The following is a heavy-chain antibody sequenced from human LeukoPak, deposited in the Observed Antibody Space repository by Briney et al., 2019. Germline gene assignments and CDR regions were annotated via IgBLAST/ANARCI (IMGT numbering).Heavy chain of an antibody. D-gene: IGHD2-2*01. J-gene: IGHJ4*02. CDR2: INSDGSST. Sequence: PGGSLRLSCAASGVTFSSYWMHWVRQAPGKGLVWVSRINSDGSSTNYADSVKGRFTISRDNAKNTLYLQMNSLRAEDTAVYYCARGLCSSTSCHPYYFDYWGQGTLVTVSS. V-gene: IGHV3-74*01. CDR1: GVTFSSYW. CDR3: ARGLCSSTSCHPYYFDY.